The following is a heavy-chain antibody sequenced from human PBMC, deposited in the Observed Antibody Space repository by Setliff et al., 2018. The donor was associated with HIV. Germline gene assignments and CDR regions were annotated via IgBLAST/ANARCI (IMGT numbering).Heavy chain of an antibody. J-gene: IGHJ6*02. CDR2: ISSVSGSTI. CDR3: AKSRTIYGEVIIQWAYMDV. Sequence: LRLSCAASGFTFSRYSMNWVRQAPGKGLEWVSYISSVSGSTIYYADSVKGRFTISRDNAKNPMFLQMNSLRAEDTAVYYCAKSRTIYGEVIIQWAYMDVWGQGTTVTVSS. D-gene: IGHD3-3*01. CDR1: GFTFSRYS. V-gene: IGHV3-48*01.